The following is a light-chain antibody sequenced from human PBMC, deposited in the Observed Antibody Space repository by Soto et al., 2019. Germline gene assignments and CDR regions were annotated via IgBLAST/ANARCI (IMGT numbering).Light chain of an antibody. V-gene: IGKV3-20*01. CDR2: GAS. CDR1: QSVSSSY. J-gene: IGKJ1*01. CDR3: LRPGSSPRT. Sequence: EIVLTQAPGTLSLSPGERATLSCRASQSVSSSYLAWYQQKPRQAPSLLIYGASSRATGIPDRFSGSGSRTDFTLPISRLEPEEFAVYSCLRPGSSPRTSGQGTKLVTK.